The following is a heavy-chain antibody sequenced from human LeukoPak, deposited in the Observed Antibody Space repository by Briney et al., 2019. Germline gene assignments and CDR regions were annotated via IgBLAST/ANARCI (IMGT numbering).Heavy chain of an antibody. Sequence: SETLSLTCTVSGGSIGSYYWSWIRQPPGKGLEWIGYIYYSGSTSYNPSLKSRVTISADTSKNQFSLKLNSMTTADTAVYYCTRGAGWLIDYWGQGILVTVSS. V-gene: IGHV4-59*01. J-gene: IGHJ4*02. D-gene: IGHD3-16*01. CDR1: GGSIGSYY. CDR3: TRGAGWLIDY. CDR2: IYYSGST.